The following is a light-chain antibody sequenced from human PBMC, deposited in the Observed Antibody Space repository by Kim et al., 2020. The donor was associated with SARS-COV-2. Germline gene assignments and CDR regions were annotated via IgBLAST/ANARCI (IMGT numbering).Light chain of an antibody. J-gene: IGLJ2*01. CDR1: SSTVGNNY. V-gene: IGLV1-47*01. CDR2: SNR. CDR3: AAWVDSLSGVV. Sequence: QSVLTQPPSASGTPGQTVTISCSGSSSTVGNNYVSWYQHLPGTAPKLLVYSNRQRPSGVPDRFSGSKSGTSASLAISGLRSDDEGEYYCAAWVDSLSGVVFGGGTKLTVL.